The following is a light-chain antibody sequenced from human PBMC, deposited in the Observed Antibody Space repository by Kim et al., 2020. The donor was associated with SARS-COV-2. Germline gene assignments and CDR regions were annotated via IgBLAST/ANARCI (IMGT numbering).Light chain of an antibody. CDR1: SSDVIAYNS. CDR3: CSYAGSSAYV. CDR2: DVN. Sequence: QSALTQPASVSGSPGQSITISCTGTSSDVIAYNSVSWYQQHPGKAPKLMIYDVNKRPSGVSNRFSGSKSGNTASLTISGLQAEDEADYYCCSYAGSSAYVFGTGTKVTVL. V-gene: IGLV2-23*02. J-gene: IGLJ1*01.